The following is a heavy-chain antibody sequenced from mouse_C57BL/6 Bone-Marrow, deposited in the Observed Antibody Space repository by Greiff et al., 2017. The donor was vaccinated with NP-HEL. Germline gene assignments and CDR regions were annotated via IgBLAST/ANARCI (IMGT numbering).Heavy chain of an antibody. Sequence: QVQLQQPGAELVKPGASVKLSCKASGYTFTSYWMQWVKQRPGQGLEWIGAIYPGNGDTSYNQKFKGKATLTADKSSSTAYMQLSSLTSEDSAVYYCACGAFSTVYYFDYWGQGTTLTVSS. J-gene: IGHJ2*01. CDR2: IYPGNGDT. V-gene: IGHV1-87*01. D-gene: IGHD1-1*01. CDR1: GYTFTSYW. CDR3: ACGAFSTVYYFDY.